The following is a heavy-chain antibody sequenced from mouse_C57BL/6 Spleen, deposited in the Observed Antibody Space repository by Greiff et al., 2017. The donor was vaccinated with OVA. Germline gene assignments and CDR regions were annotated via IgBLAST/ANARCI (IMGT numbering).Heavy chain of an antibody. V-gene: IGHV5-16*01. Sequence: EVQVVESEGGLVQPGSSMKLSCTASGFTFSDYYMAWVRQVPEKGLEWVANINYDGSSTYYLDSLKSRFIISRDNAKNILYLQMSSLKSEDTATYYCARAAYYSPFDYWGQGTTLTVSS. CDR2: INYDGSST. CDR1: GFTFSDYY. D-gene: IGHD2-12*01. CDR3: ARAAYYSPFDY. J-gene: IGHJ2*01.